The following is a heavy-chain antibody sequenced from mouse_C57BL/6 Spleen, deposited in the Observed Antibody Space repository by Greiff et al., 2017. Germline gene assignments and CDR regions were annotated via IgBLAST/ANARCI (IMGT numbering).Heavy chain of an antibody. CDR1: GYTFTSYW. CDR2: IDPSDSET. J-gene: IGHJ3*01. V-gene: IGHV1-52*01. Sequence: VQLQQPGAELVRPGSSVKLSCKASGYTFTSYWMHWVKPRPIQGLEWIGNIDPSDSETHYNQKFKDKATLTVDKSSSTAYMQLSSLTSEDSAVYYCAREGGSTMVTTGFAYWGQGTLVTVSA. D-gene: IGHD2-2*01. CDR3: AREGGSTMVTTGFAY.